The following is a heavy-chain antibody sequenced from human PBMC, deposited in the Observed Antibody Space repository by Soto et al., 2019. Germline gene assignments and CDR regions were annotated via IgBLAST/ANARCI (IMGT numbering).Heavy chain of an antibody. CDR2: IIPILGIA. CDR1: GGTFSSYT. J-gene: IGHJ4*02. D-gene: IGHD3-3*01. Sequence: QVQLVQSGAEVKKPGSSVKVSCKASGGTFSSYTISWVRQAPGQGLEWVGRIIPILGIANYAQKFQGRVTITADKSTSTAYMELSSLRSEDTAVYYCARDRVTIFGVVPRYYFDYWGQGTLVTVSS. CDR3: ARDRVTIFGVVPRYYFDY. V-gene: IGHV1-69*08.